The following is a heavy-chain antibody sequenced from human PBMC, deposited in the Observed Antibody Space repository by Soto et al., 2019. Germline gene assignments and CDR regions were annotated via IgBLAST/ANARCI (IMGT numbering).Heavy chain of an antibody. Sequence: ASVKVSCKASGYTFTSYAMHWVRQAPGQRLEWMGWINAGNGNTKYSQKFQGRVTITRDTSASTAYMELSSLRSEDTAVYYCARDPYDILTGYHEFDYWGQGTLVTVSS. CDR1: GYTFTSYA. D-gene: IGHD3-9*01. V-gene: IGHV1-3*01. CDR3: ARDPYDILTGYHEFDY. CDR2: INAGNGNT. J-gene: IGHJ4*02.